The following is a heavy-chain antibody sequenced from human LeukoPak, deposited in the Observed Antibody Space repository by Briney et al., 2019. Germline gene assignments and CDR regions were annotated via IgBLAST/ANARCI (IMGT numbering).Heavy chain of an antibody. CDR2: ISSNGNSI. J-gene: IGHJ3*02. V-gene: IGHV3-21*01. Sequence: GGSLRISCAASGFTFSTYSMNWVRQAPGKGLEWVSSISSNGNSIFYADSVKGRFTISRDNAKNSLYLQMNSLRGEDTAVYYCARGGLNYADASDIWGQGTMVTVSS. CDR3: ARGGLNYADASDI. CDR1: GFTFSTYS. D-gene: IGHD4-11*01.